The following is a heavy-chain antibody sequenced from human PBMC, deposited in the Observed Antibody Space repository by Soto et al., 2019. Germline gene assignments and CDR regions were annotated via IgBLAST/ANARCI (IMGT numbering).Heavy chain of an antibody. J-gene: IGHJ4*02. D-gene: IGHD3-10*01. CDR3: ATDAGELLYPSLRF. V-gene: IGHV1-24*01. CDR2: FDPEDGET. Sequence: ASVKVSCKVSGYTLTELSMHWVRQAPGEGLEWMGGFDPEDGETIYAQKFQGRVTMTEDTSTDTAYMELSSLRSEDTAVYYCATDAGELLYPSLRFWGQGTLVTVSS. CDR1: GYTLTELS.